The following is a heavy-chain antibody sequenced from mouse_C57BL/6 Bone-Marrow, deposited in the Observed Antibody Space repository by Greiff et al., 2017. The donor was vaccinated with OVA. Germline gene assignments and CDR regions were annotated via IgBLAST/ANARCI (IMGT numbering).Heavy chain of an antibody. Sequence: VQLQQSGAELVKPGASVKLSCKASGYTFTSYWMQWVNQRPGQGLEWIGDIDPSDSYTNYNQKFKGKATLTVDTSSSTAYRQLSSLTSEDTAVYYCAINGSSPMDYWGQGTSVTVSS. D-gene: IGHD1-1*01. CDR3: AINGSSPMDY. CDR1: GYTFTSYW. V-gene: IGHV1-50*01. J-gene: IGHJ4*01. CDR2: IDPSDSYT.